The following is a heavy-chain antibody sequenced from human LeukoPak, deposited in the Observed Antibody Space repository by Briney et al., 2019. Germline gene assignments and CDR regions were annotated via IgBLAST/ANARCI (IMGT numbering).Heavy chain of an antibody. CDR3: AKDRSSSWPYFDY. V-gene: IGHV3-9*01. D-gene: IGHD6-13*01. J-gene: IGHJ4*02. CDR2: ISWNSGSI. CDR1: GFTFDDYA. Sequence: GRSLRLSCAASGFTFDDYAMHWVRQAPGKGLEWVSGISWNSGSIGYADSVKGRFTISRDNAKNSLYLQMNSLRAEDTALYYCAKDRSSSWPYFDYWGQGTLVTVSS.